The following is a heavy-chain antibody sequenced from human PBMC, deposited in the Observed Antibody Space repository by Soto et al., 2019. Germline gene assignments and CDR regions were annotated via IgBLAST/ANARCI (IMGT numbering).Heavy chain of an antibody. V-gene: IGHV3-21*06. Sequence: GGSLRLSCAGSGFTFSSFSMTWVRQAPGKGLEWVSSISSSSTYIYYADSVKGRFTISRDDAKNSLFLQMSTLRVEDTAMYYCARGGDTRGSRPRYWGQGTLVTVSS. J-gene: IGHJ4*02. D-gene: IGHD1-26*01. CDR2: ISSSSTYI. CDR1: GFTFSSFS. CDR3: ARGGDTRGSRPRY.